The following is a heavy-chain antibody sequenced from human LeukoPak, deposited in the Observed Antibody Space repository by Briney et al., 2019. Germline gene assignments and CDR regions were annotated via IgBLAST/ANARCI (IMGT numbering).Heavy chain of an antibody. Sequence: ASVKVSCKTSGGTFSSYAISWVRQAPGQGLEWMGGIIPIFGTANYAQKFQGRVTITADESTSTAYMELSSLRSEDTAVYYCARDLRGDSSGWYGGSYAFDIWGQGTMVTVSS. V-gene: IGHV1-69*13. CDR2: IIPIFGTA. J-gene: IGHJ3*02. D-gene: IGHD6-19*01. CDR3: ARDLRGDSSGWYGGSYAFDI. CDR1: GGTFSSYA.